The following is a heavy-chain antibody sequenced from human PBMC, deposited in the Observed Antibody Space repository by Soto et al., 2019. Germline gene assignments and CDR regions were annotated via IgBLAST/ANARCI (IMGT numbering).Heavy chain of an antibody. V-gene: IGHV1-46*01. D-gene: IGHD7-27*01. J-gene: IGHJ6*02. Sequence: ASVKVSCKASGYTFTSYYMHWVRQAPGQGLEWMGIINPSGGSTSYAQKFQGRVTITADESTSTAYMELSSLRSEDTAVYYCARDNPNWRRKSYYYYGMDVWGQGTTVTVSS. CDR2: INPSGGST. CDR3: ARDNPNWRRKSYYYYGMDV. CDR1: GYTFTSYY.